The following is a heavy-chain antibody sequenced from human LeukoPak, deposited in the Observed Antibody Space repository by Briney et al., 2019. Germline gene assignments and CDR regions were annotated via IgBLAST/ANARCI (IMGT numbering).Heavy chain of an antibody. CDR2: ISGGGGST. V-gene: IGHV3-23*01. CDR3: AKGGKWNVTPFDY. D-gene: IGHD1-1*01. J-gene: IGHJ4*02. CDR1: GFTFSSYS. Sequence: GGSLRLSCAASGFTFSSYSKNWVRQAPGKGLEWVSTISGGGGSTYYADSVKGRFTISRDNSKNTLYLQVNSLRAEDTAVYYCAKGGKWNVTPFDYWGQGTLVTVSS.